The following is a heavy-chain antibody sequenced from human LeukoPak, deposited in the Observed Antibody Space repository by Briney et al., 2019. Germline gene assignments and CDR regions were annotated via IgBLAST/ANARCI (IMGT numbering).Heavy chain of an antibody. CDR2: INPNSGVT. V-gene: IGHV1-2*02. Sequence: ASVKVSCKASGYTFTGYYMHWVRQAPGQGLEWMGWINPNSGVTNYAQKFQGRVTMTRDTSISTAYMELSRLRSDDTAVYYCARDGDLLLWFGELLYYWGQGTLVTVSS. J-gene: IGHJ4*02. CDR1: GYTFTGYY. D-gene: IGHD3-10*01. CDR3: ARDGDLLLWFGELLYY.